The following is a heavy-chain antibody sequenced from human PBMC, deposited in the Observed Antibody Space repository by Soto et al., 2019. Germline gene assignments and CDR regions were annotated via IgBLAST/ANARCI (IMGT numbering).Heavy chain of an antibody. CDR3: ARSPDRSLDY. CDR1: GFTFSRYG. Sequence: GGSLRLSCAASGFTFSRYGVHWVRQAPGKGLEWVAVIWDDGSNKYYADSVKGRFTISRDNSKNTLYLQMNSLRAEDTAVYYCARSPDRSLDYWGQGTLVTVSS. D-gene: IGHD1-26*01. J-gene: IGHJ4*02. V-gene: IGHV3-33*01. CDR2: IWDDGSNK.